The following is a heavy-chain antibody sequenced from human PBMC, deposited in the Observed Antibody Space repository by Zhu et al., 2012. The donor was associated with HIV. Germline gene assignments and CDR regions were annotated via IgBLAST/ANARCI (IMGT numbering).Heavy chain of an antibody. D-gene: IGHD3-22*01. V-gene: IGHV4-38-2*01. J-gene: IGHJ4*02. CDR1: GYLISSGYY. CDR3: ARLRDYESSGSYYFDY. Sequence: QVQLQESGPGLVKPSETLSLTCAVSGYLISSGYYWGWIRQPPGKGLEWIETIHQSGSTYYNSSLKSRVTISVDTSKNQFSLNLSSVTAADTAMYYCARLRDYESSGSYYFDYWGQGTLVTVSS. CDR2: IHQSGST.